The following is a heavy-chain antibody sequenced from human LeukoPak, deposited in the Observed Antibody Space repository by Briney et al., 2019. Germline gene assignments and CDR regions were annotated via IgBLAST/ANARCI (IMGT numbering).Heavy chain of an antibody. CDR2: ISSSGSTI. V-gene: IGHV3-11*01. CDR3: ARDPYSSGWYPPYFDY. D-gene: IGHD6-19*01. Sequence: PGGSLRLSCAASGFPFSDYYMSWIRQAPGKGLEWVSYISSSGSTIYYADSVKGRFTISRDNAKNSLYLQMNSLRAEDTAVYYCARDPYSSGWYPPYFDYWGQGTLVTVSS. CDR1: GFPFSDYY. J-gene: IGHJ4*02.